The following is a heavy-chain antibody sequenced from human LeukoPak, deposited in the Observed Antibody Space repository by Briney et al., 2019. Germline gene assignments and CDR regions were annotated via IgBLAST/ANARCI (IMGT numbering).Heavy chain of an antibody. J-gene: IGHJ4*02. V-gene: IGHV3-15*01. CDR2: IKSKIDGGTI. CDR3: TTRRQDGC. Sequence: GGSLRLSCVASGFTFSDAWMSWVRQAPGKGLAWVGRIKSKIDGGTIDYGAPVKGRFTISRDDSRNTLYLQMNSLKTEDTAVYYCTTRRQDGCWGQGTLVTVSS. D-gene: IGHD6-25*01. CDR1: GFTFSDAW.